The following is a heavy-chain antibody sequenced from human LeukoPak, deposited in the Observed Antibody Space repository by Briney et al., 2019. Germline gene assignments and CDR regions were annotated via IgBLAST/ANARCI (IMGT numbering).Heavy chain of an antibody. Sequence: GGSLRLSCAASGFTFSSYAMSWVRQAPGKGLEWVSSISRSSGYIYYADSVKGRFTISRDNSKNTLYLQMSSLRPEDTAVYYCSKEEKVLRITTAFDQWGQGTLVTVSS. D-gene: IGHD3-22*01. V-gene: IGHV3-23*01. J-gene: IGHJ4*02. CDR2: ISRSSGYI. CDR1: GFTFSSYA. CDR3: SKEEKVLRITTAFDQ.